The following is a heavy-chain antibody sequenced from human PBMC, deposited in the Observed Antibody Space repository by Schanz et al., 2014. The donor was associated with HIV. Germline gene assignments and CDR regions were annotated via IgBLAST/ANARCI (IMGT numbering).Heavy chain of an antibody. J-gene: IGHJ4*02. CDR1: GYTFISYA. V-gene: IGHV1-69*06. CDR2: IIPIFGTA. Sequence: QVQLVQSGTEVKKPGASVKVSCKASGYTFISYAISWVRQAPGQGLEWMGGIIPIFGTANYAQKFQGRVTITADKSTSTAYMELSSLRSDDTAVYYCARDRPVIVGATRADGGTDFDYWGQGTLVTVSS. CDR3: ARDRPVIVGATRADGGTDFDY. D-gene: IGHD1-26*01.